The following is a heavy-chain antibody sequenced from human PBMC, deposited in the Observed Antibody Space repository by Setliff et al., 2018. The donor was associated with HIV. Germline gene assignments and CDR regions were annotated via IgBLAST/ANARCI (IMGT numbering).Heavy chain of an antibody. D-gene: IGHD3-22*01. Sequence: SETLSLTCTVSGGSISSGGYFWSWIRQLPGKGLEWIGYIYYSGSTFYNPSLKSRVSISVDTSKNHLSLKVSSLTAADTAVYYCARAPYYDYRGLAVYYFDYWGQGTLVTVSS. CDR3: ARAPYYDYRGLAVYYFDY. CDR1: GGSISSGGYF. V-gene: IGHV4-31*03. CDR2: IYYSGST. J-gene: IGHJ4*02.